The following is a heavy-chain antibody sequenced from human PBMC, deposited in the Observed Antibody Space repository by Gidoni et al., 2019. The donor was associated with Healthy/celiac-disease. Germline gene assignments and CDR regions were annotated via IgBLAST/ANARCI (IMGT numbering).Heavy chain of an antibody. V-gene: IGHV1-2*02. CDR2: INPNSGGT. D-gene: IGHD2-21*02. J-gene: IGHJ4*02. Sequence: QVQLGQSGAAVRKPGASLTVSCQAYGYTFTGYYMHLVRQGPGQGIEWMGWINPNSGGTNYAQKFQGRVTITRDTSISTAYMELSRLRSDDTAVYYCARGLWGDPFDYWGQGTLVTVSA. CDR1: GYTFTGYY. CDR3: ARGLWGDPFDY.